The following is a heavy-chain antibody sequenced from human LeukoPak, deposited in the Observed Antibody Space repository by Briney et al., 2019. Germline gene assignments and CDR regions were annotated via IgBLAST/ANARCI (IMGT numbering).Heavy chain of an antibody. V-gene: IGHV1-18*01. J-gene: IGHJ4*02. CDR1: GYTFTSYG. CDR2: ITAYNGNT. D-gene: IGHD6-19*01. CDR3: ATLGWYGY. Sequence: ASVKVSCKASGYTFTSYGISWVRQAPGQGLEWMGWITAYNGNTNYAQKFQGRVTITADKSTSTAYMELSSLRSEDTAVYYCATLGWYGYWGQGTLVTVSS.